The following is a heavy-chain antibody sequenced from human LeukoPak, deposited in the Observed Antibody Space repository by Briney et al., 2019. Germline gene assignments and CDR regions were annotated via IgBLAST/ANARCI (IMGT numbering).Heavy chain of an antibody. Sequence: PSETLSLTCAVYGESFSGYYWTWIRQPPGKGLEWIGEIKHSGTTNYNPSLKSRVIISADTSKNQFSLKLTSVTDADTALYYCARAGEGATIDYWGQGTLVTVSS. V-gene: IGHV4-34*01. CDR3: ARAGEGATIDY. CDR2: IKHSGTT. CDR1: GESFSGYY. J-gene: IGHJ4*02. D-gene: IGHD3-10*01.